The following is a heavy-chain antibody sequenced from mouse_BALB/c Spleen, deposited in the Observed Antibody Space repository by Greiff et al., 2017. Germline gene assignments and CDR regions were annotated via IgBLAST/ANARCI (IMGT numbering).Heavy chain of an antibody. CDR1: GFNIKDTY. Sequence: EVQLHQSGAELVKPGASVKLSCTASGFNIKDTYMHWVKQRPEQGLEWIGRIDPANGNTKYDPKFQGKATITADTSSNTAYLQLSSLTSEDTAVYYCARMGYGNYRDWYFDVWGAGTTVTVSS. CDR3: ARMGYGNYRDWYFDV. D-gene: IGHD2-1*01. J-gene: IGHJ1*01. V-gene: IGHV14-3*02. CDR2: IDPANGNT.